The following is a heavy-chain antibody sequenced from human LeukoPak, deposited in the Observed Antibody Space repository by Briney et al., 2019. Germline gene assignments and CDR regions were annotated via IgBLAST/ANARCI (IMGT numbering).Heavy chain of an antibody. D-gene: IGHD5-24*01. V-gene: IGHV1-18*01. CDR2: ISAYNGNT. Sequence: GASVKVSCKASGYTFTSYGISWVRQAPGQGLEWMGWISAYNGNTNYAQKLQGRVTMTTDTSTSTAYMELRSLRSDDTAVYYCARDDYGDGYNYKVAGFDYWGQGTLVTVSS. J-gene: IGHJ4*02. CDR3: ARDDYGDGYNYKVAGFDY. CDR1: GYTFTSYG.